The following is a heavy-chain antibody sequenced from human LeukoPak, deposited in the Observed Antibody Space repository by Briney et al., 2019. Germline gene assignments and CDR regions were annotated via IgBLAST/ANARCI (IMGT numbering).Heavy chain of an antibody. CDR2: ISGSGGST. J-gene: IGHJ4*02. Sequence: GGSLRLSCAASGFTFSSYAMSWVRQAPGKGLEWVSAISGSGGSTYYADSVKSRFTISRDNSKNTLYLQMNSLRAEDTAAYYCAKTARRDGYNSAFYFDYWGQGTLVTVSS. CDR1: GFTFSSYA. D-gene: IGHD5-12*01. V-gene: IGHV3-23*01. CDR3: AKTARRDGYNSAFYFDY.